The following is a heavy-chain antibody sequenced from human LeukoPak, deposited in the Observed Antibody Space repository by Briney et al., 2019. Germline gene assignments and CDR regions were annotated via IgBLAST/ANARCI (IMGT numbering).Heavy chain of an antibody. CDR2: IYPGDSDT. Sequence: GESLKISCKGSGYSFTTYWIGWVRQMPGRGLEWMGIIYPGDSDTRYSPSFQGQVTISADKSISTAYLQWSSLKASDIAMYYCARVGDGVVTTFAVDYWGQGTLVTVPS. V-gene: IGHV5-51*01. CDR1: GYSFTTYW. J-gene: IGHJ4*02. CDR3: ARVGDGVVTTFAVDY. D-gene: IGHD3-3*01.